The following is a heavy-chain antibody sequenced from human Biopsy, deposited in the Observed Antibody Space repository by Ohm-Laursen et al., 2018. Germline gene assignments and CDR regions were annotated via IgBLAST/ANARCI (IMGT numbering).Heavy chain of an antibody. D-gene: IGHD1-1*01. J-gene: IGHJ3*01. Sequence: LSCAASGFTFSDYYMSWIRQSPGKGLEWIGFISKGGDTTYNPSLRGRVAISVDTSKNQFSLKLSSVTAADTAIFFCARLYRLDDYWNDDPPDAFDVWGQGTRVTVSS. CDR2: ISKGGDT. V-gene: IGHV4-59*01. CDR3: ARLYRLDDYWNDDPPDAFDV. CDR1: GFTFSDYY.